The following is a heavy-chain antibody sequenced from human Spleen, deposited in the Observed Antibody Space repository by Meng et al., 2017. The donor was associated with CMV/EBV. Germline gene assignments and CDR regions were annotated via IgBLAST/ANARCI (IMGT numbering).Heavy chain of an antibody. V-gene: IGHV3-20*01. CDR1: GFTFDDYG. J-gene: IGHJ3*02. CDR2: INWNGGST. Sequence: GESLKISCAASGFTFDDYGMSWVRQAPGKGLEWVSGINWNGGSTGYADSVKGRSTISRDNAKNSLYLQMNSLRAVDTALYHCARVRSTNQMGAFDIWGQGTMVTVSS. D-gene: IGHD2-2*01. CDR3: ARVRSTNQMGAFDI.